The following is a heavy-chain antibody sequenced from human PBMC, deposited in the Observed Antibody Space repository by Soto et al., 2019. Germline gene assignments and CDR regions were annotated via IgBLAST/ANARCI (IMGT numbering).Heavy chain of an antibody. V-gene: IGHV4-39*07. CDR2: IYYSGTT. CDR1: GGSITSSNYY. J-gene: IGHJ4*02. CDR3: ARDYYDSSGRPTIDY. D-gene: IGHD3-22*01. Sequence: SETLSLTCTVSGGSITSSNYYWAWIRQPPGKGLEWIGNIYYSGTTYYNPSLKSRVTISVDTSKNQFSLKLSSVTAADTAVYYCARDYYDSSGRPTIDYWGQGTLVTVSS.